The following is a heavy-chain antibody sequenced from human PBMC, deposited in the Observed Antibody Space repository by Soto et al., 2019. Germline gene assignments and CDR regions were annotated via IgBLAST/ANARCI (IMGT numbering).Heavy chain of an antibody. J-gene: IGHJ6*02. Sequence: GGSLRLSCAASGFTFSSYSMNWVRRAPGKGLEWVSYISSSSSTIYYADSVKGRFTISRDNAKNSLYLQMNSLRDEDTAVYYYARDKYSSSSGYGMDVWGQGTTVTVSS. CDR2: ISSSSSTI. CDR1: GFTFSSYS. D-gene: IGHD6-6*01. CDR3: ARDKYSSSSGYGMDV. V-gene: IGHV3-48*02.